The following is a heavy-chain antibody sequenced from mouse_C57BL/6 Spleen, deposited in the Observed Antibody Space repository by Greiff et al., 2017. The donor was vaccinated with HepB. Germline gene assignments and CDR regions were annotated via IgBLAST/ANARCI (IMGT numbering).Heavy chain of an antibody. CDR2: IYPSSGNT. J-gene: IGHJ3*01. V-gene: IGHV1-81*01. D-gene: IGHD2-3*01. CDR3: ARGGDGYFAY. Sequence: VQLQQSGAELARPVSAVKLSCFASGYTVTGYGISWVKQRTGQGLEWIGEIYPSSGNTYYNEKFKGKATLTADKSSSTAYMELRSLTSEDSAVYFCARGGDGYFAYWGQGTLVTVSA. CDR1: GYTVTGYG.